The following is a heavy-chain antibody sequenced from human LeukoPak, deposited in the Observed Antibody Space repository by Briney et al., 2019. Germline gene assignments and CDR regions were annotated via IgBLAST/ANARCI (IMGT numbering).Heavy chain of an antibody. Sequence: GGSLRLSCAASGFTFSSYSMNWVRQAPGKGLEWVAVISYDGSRKHYADSVKGRFTISRDRSLSLEMNSLRVEDTAVYYCARAAYSGYGIDYWGQGTLVTVSS. CDR3: ARAAYSGYGIDY. V-gene: IGHV3-30*03. CDR1: GFTFSSYS. D-gene: IGHD5-12*01. J-gene: IGHJ4*02. CDR2: ISYDGSRK.